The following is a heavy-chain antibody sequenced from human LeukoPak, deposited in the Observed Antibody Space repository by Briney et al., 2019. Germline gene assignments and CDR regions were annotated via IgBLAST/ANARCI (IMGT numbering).Heavy chain of an antibody. V-gene: IGHV3-48*03. CDR3: ASRGYDSYYYYYYMDV. CDR1: GFTFSSYE. Sequence: GGSLRLSRAASGFTFSSYEMNWVRQAPGKGLEWVSYISSSGSTIYYADSVKGRFTISRDNAKNSLYLQMNSLRAEDTAVYYCASRGYDSYYYYYYMDVWGKGTTVTISS. D-gene: IGHD5-12*01. J-gene: IGHJ6*03. CDR2: ISSSGSTI.